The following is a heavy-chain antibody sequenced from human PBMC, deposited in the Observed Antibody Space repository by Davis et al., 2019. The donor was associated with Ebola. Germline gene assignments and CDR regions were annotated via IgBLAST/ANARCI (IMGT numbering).Heavy chain of an antibody. CDR3: ARRDNDYVGDSIWFDL. CDR1: GDSISNYNFY. J-gene: IGHJ5*02. D-gene: IGHD4-23*01. CDR2: IYYTGNT. Sequence: MPSETLSLTCIVSGDSISNYNFYWAWIRQTPGKKLEWIGSIYYTGNTNYNPSLKSRVTISTDTSRNNFSLRLRSVTAADTAVYFCARRDNDYVGDSIWFDLWGQGILVTVPS. V-gene: IGHV4-39*01.